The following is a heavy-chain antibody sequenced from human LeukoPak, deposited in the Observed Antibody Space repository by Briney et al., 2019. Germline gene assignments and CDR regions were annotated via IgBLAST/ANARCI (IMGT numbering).Heavy chain of an antibody. J-gene: IGHJ4*02. Sequence: GGSLRLSCAASGFTFSSYSMNWVRQAPGKGLEWVSYISSSSSTIYYADSVKGRFTISRDNAKNSLYLQMNSLRAEDTAVYYCARDPDYYDSSGYGGYWGQGTLVTVSS. CDR3: ARDPDYYDSSGYGGY. CDR1: GFTFSSYS. CDR2: ISSSSSTI. D-gene: IGHD3-22*01. V-gene: IGHV3-48*01.